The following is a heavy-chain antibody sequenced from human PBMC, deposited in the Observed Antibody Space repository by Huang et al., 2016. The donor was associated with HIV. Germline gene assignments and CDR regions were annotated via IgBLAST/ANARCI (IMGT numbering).Heavy chain of an antibody. CDR3: ARGSVGATAGGFDV. D-gene: IGHD1-26*01. J-gene: IGHJ3*01. V-gene: IGHV3-74*01. CDR1: GFTFSSSW. Sequence: EVQLVESGGGLVQPGGSLRLSCAASGFTFSSSWMHWVRQAPGKGVVGVSRSSSRGRSTSYADSVKGRFTISRDNAKNTLYLKMNSLRAEDTAVYFCARGSVGATAGGFDVWGQGTMVTVSS. CDR2: SSSRGRST.